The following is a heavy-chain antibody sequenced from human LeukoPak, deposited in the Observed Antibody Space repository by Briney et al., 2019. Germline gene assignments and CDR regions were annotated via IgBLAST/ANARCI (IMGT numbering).Heavy chain of an antibody. CDR3: ARRRIAARTYFDY. D-gene: IGHD6-6*01. V-gene: IGHV4-38-2*02. CDR1: GYSISSGYY. CDR2: IYQSGST. Sequence: SETLSLTCIVSGYSISSGYYWGWIRQPPGKGLEWIGSIYQSGSTYYNPSLKSRVTISIDTSKNQFSLKLSSVTAADTAVYYCARRRIAARTYFDYWGQGTLVTVSS. J-gene: IGHJ4*02.